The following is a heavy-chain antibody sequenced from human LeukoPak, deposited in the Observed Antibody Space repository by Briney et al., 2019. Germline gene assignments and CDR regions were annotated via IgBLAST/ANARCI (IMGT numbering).Heavy chain of an antibody. J-gene: IGHJ6*02. CDR2: IYYSGST. CDR3: ARGEIVVGSYYYYGMDV. V-gene: IGHV4-59*01. CDR1: GGSISSYY. D-gene: IGHD2-21*01. Sequence: PSETLSLTCTVSGGSISSYYWSWLRQPPGKGLEWIGYIYYSGSTNYNPSPKSRVTISVDTSKNQSSLKLSSVTAADTAVYYCARGEIVVGSYYYYGMDVWGQGTTVTVSS.